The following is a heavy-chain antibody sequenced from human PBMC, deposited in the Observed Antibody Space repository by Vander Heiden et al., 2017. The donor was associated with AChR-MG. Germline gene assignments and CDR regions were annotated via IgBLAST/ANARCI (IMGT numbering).Heavy chain of an antibody. CDR2: IWSDGSDK. J-gene: IGHJ4*02. Sequence: QVQLVESGGGVVQPGRSLRLSCAASGFTFINYGMHWVRHAPGKGLEWVAFIWSDGSDKNSADSVKGRFTISRDNSKNKVYLQMNSLRAEDTAVYYCARDSDDSSMALSSDFDFWGQGTLVTVSS. D-gene: IGHD3-16*01. V-gene: IGHV3-33*01. CDR3: ARDSDDSSMALSSDFDF. CDR1: GFTFINYG.